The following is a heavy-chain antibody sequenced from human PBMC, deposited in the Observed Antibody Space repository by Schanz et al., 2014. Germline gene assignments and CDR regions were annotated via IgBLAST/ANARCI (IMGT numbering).Heavy chain of an antibody. D-gene: IGHD6-13*01. CDR3: ASSGAGYSSSWDFDY. CDR1: GYTFTSDS. CDR2: IIPILGIA. V-gene: IGHV1-69*02. Sequence: QVQLVQSGAEVKKPGSSMKVSCKASGYTFTSDSMHWVRQAPGQGLEWMGRIIPILGIANYAQKFQGRVTITADKSTFTAYMDVSSLRSEDTAVYYCASSGAGYSSSWDFDYWGQGTLXTVSS. J-gene: IGHJ4*02.